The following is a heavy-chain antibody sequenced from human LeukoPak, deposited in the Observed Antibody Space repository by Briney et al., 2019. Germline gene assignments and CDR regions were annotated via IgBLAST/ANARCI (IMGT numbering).Heavy chain of an antibody. CDR3: AKDLGGTAMVNALDY. V-gene: IGHV3-23*01. D-gene: IGHD5-18*01. CDR2: TGAMVART. Sequence: RRSMRPSCAPSRFIPGTDAMSCVRQVHRGGLEWDSATGAMVARTLYGDSVEGRLTISRDNSKNTLYLQMNSLRAEDTAVYYCAKDLGGTAMVNALDYWGQGTLVTVSS. J-gene: IGHJ4*02. CDR1: RFIPGTDA.